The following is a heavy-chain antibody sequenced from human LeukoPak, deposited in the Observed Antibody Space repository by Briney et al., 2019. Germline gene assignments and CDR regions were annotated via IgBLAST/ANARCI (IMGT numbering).Heavy chain of an antibody. D-gene: IGHD6-13*01. CDR2: IYPGDSGS. CDR1: GYNFPNCG. CDR3: ARRASSSDAYFDY. J-gene: IGHJ4*02. Sequence: GESLKISCKASGYNFPNCGIGWVRQMPGKGLEWMGIIYPGDSGSRYSPSFQGQVTVSADKSINTAYLQWSSLKASDTAMYYCARRASSSDAYFDYCGQGTMVTVSS. V-gene: IGHV5-51*01.